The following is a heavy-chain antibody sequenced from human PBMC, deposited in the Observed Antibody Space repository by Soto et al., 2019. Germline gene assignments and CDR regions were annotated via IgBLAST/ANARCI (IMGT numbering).Heavy chain of an antibody. Sequence: LSCVASAFTFNNFPMHWVRQAPGKGLQWLASITTTSTYKYYADSVKGRFSISRDNAKNSLYLELTNLRSEDTAVYYCAREKCSSTSCNHGMDVWGLGTTVTVSS. CDR3: AREKCSSTSCNHGMDV. CDR1: AFTFNNFP. D-gene: IGHD2-2*01. V-gene: IGHV3-21*01. J-gene: IGHJ6*02. CDR2: ITTTSTYK.